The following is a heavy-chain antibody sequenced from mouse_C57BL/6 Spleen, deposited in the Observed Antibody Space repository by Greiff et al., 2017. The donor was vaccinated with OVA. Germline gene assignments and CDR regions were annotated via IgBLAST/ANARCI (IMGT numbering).Heavy chain of an antibody. J-gene: IGHJ4*01. CDR3: ARQGGPDYAMDY. CDR2: ISNGGGST. CDR1: GFTFSDYY. V-gene: IGHV5-12*01. Sequence: DVQLVESGGGLVQPGGSLKLSCAASGFTFSDYYMYWVRQTPEKRLEWVAYISNGGGSTYYPDTVKGRFTISRDNAKNTLYLQMSRLKSEDTAMYYCARQGGPDYAMDYWGQGTSVTVSS.